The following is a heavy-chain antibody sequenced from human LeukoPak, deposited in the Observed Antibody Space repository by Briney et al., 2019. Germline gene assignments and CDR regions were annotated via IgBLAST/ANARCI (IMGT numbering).Heavy chain of an antibody. D-gene: IGHD1-26*01. CDR2: IYTSGST. V-gene: IGHV4-4*07. Sequence: PSETLSLTCTVSGGSISSYYWSWIRQPAGKGLEWIGRIYTSGSTNYNPSLKSRVTMSVDTSKNQFSLKLSSVTAADTAVYYCARGGRWELISLMDVWGKGTTVTVSS. CDR3: ARGGRWELISLMDV. J-gene: IGHJ6*04. CDR1: GGSISSYY.